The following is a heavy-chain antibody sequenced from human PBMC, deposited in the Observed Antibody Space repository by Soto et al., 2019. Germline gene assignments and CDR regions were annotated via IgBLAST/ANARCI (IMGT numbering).Heavy chain of an antibody. D-gene: IGHD6-13*01. Sequence: QVQLVQSGAEVKKPGSSVKVSCKASGGTFSSYTISWVRQAPGQGLEWMGRIIPILGIANYAQKFQGRVTITADKSTSIAYMEPSSLRCEDTSVYYCASRGYSSSWYSAFAIWGKGTMVTVSS. CDR3: ASRGYSSSWYSAFAI. CDR1: GGTFSSYT. J-gene: IGHJ3*02. CDR2: IIPILGIA. V-gene: IGHV1-69*02.